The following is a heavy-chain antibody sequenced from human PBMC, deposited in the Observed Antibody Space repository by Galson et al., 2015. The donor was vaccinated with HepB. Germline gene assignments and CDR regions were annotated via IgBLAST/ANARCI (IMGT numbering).Heavy chain of an antibody. Sequence: SLRLSCAASGFTFSSYEMNWVRQAPGKGLEWVSYISSSGSTIYYADSVKGRFTISRDNAKNSLYLQMNSLRAEDTAVYYCAGEMGWYFDLWGRGTLVTVSS. CDR1: GFTFSSYE. V-gene: IGHV3-48*03. J-gene: IGHJ2*01. D-gene: IGHD5-24*01. CDR3: AGEMGWYFDL. CDR2: ISSSGSTI.